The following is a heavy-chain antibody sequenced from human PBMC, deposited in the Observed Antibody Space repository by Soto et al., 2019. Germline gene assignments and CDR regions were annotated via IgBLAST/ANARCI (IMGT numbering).Heavy chain of an antibody. Sequence: GGSLRLSCAASGFTFSSYAMSWVRQAPGKGLEWVSAISGSGGSTYYADSVKGRFTISRDNSKNTLYLQMNSLRAEDTAVYYCAKVWSIVVVPALFDYWGQGTLVTVSS. D-gene: IGHD2-2*01. CDR1: GFTFSSYA. V-gene: IGHV3-23*01. J-gene: IGHJ4*02. CDR3: AKVWSIVVVPALFDY. CDR2: ISGSGGST.